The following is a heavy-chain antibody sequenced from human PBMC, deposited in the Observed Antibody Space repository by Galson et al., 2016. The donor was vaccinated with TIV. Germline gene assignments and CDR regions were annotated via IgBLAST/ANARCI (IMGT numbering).Heavy chain of an antibody. V-gene: IGHV3-48*03. CDR1: GFSLSHYE. J-gene: IGHJ4*02. CDR3: ARDRRGSSGSLYFDK. Sequence: SLRLSCAASGFSLSHYEMNWVRQAPGKGLEWVSYISTIGSNNKYYADSVQGRFTMSRDSAKNSLYQQMDSMRVRDTAVYYCARDRRGSSGSLYFDKWGQGALVTVSS. D-gene: IGHD6-19*01. CDR2: ISTIGSNNK.